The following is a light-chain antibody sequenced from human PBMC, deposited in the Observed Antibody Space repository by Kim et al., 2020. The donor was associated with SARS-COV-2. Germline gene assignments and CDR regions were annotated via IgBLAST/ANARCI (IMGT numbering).Light chain of an antibody. CDR3: QQYNNWLMYT. CDR1: QSVGSN. V-gene: IGKV3-15*01. CDR2: GAS. J-gene: IGKJ2*01. Sequence: VSPGERATLSCRASQSVGSNLAWYQQKPGQAPRLLIYGASTRATGIPARFSGSGSGTEFTLTISSLQSEDFAVYYCQQYNNWLMYTFGQGTKLEI.